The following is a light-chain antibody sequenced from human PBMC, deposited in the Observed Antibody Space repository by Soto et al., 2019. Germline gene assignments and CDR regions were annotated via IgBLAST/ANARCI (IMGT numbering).Light chain of an antibody. J-gene: IGKJ1*01. CDR2: DAS. Sequence: DIQMTQSPSTLSASVGDTVTVTCRASQSVSGWLAWYQQKPGEAPKLLIYDASALPRGVPSRFRGSGSGTKFTLTIASLQHDHFATYYCQQYETFSGTFGQGTKVDIK. V-gene: IGKV1-5*01. CDR1: QSVSGW. CDR3: QQYETFSGT.